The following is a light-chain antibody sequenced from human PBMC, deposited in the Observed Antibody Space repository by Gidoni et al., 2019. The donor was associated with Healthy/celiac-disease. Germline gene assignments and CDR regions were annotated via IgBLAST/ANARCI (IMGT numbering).Light chain of an antibody. CDR1: QSVSSSY. CDR3: QQYGSSPLT. CDR2: GAS. Sequence: DIVLTPSPGTLSLSPGERATLSCRASQSVSSSYLAWYQQKPGQAPRLLIYGASSRATGIPDRFSGSGSGTDFTLTISRLEPEDFAVYYCQQYGSSPLTFGPGTKVDIK. V-gene: IGKV3-20*01. J-gene: IGKJ3*01.